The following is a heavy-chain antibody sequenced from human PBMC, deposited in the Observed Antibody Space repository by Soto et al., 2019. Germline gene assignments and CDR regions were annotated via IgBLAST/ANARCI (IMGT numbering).Heavy chain of an antibody. Sequence: GGSLSLSCAASGFTFGASWMAWVRQAPGKGLEWVSDISGSGGSTYYADSVKGRFTISRDNSKNTLYLQMNSLRAEDTAVYYCAPRRQESYYVGWGQGTLVTVSS. CDR1: GFTFGASW. CDR3: APRRQESYYVG. CDR2: ISGSGGST. J-gene: IGHJ4*02. D-gene: IGHD1-26*01. V-gene: IGHV3-23*01.